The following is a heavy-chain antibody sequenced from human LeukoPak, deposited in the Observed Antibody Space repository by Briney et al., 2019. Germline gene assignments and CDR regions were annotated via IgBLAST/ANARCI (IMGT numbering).Heavy chain of an antibody. V-gene: IGHV3-11*01. J-gene: IGHJ4*02. CDR3: ARVHCSGGGCSR. Sequence: GGSLRLSCAASVFTFCDFYMSWIRQAPGKGLEFISYISGGGDTIFYADSVKGRFTISRDNAKNSLYLQMNSLRAEDTAVYYCARVHCSGGGCSRWGQGTLVTVSS. CDR1: VFTFCDFY. D-gene: IGHD2-15*01. CDR2: ISGGGDTI.